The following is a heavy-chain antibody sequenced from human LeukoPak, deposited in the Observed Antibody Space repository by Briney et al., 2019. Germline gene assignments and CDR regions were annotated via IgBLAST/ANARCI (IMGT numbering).Heavy chain of an antibody. V-gene: IGHV4-31*03. Sequence: SQTLSLTCTVSGDSISNGGSISNGGHYWSWIRQFPGKGLEWIGYIYHSGNTYYNPSLESRVTISVDTSENRFSLKLNSVTAADTAIYYCERDTRIEWLRFLDYWGQGILVTVSS. D-gene: IGHD5-12*01. CDR2: IYHSGNT. CDR1: GDSISNGGSISNGGHY. J-gene: IGHJ4*02. CDR3: ERDTRIEWLRFLDY.